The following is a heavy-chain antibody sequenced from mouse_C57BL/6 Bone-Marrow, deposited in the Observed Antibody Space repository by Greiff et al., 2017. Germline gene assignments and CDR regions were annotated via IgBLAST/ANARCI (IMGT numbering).Heavy chain of an antibody. CDR2: IDPAKGDT. Sequence: VQLKQSGAELVRPGASVKLSCTASGFNIKDDYMHWVKQRPEQGLEWIGWIDPAKGDTEYASKFQGKATITVDTSSNTAYLQLSSLTSEDTAVYYCTTWGDYGFDYWGQGTTLTVSS. CDR3: TTWGDYGFDY. V-gene: IGHV14-4*01. J-gene: IGHJ2*01. D-gene: IGHD2-4*01. CDR1: GFNIKDDY.